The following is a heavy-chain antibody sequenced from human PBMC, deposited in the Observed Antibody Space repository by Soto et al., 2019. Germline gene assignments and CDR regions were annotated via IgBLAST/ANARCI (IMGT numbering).Heavy chain of an antibody. CDR1: GYTLTELS. CDR3: ATDRLADIVTVNYTEVRYFVI. V-gene: IGHV1-24*01. D-gene: IGHD3-9*01. CDR2: FDPEDGET. Sequence: GASVNVSCKVSGYTLTELSMHWVLQAPGKGLEWMGGFDPEDGETIYAQKFQGRVTMTEDTSTDTAYMELSSLRSEDTAVYYCATDRLADIVTVNYTEVRYFVIWGGGTLVTVP. J-gene: IGHJ2*01.